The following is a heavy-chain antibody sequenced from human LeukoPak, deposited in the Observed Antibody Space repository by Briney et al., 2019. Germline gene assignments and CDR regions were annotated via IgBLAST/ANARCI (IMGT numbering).Heavy chain of an antibody. Sequence: PGGSLRLSCAASGFTFSSYGMHWVRQAPGKGLEWVAVIWYDGSNKYYADSVKGRFTISRDNSKNTLYLQMNSLRAEDTAVYYSAREGGYSGYALDYWGQGTLVTVSS. D-gene: IGHD5-12*01. V-gene: IGHV3-33*08. CDR1: GFTFSSYG. CDR3: AREGGYSGYALDY. J-gene: IGHJ4*02. CDR2: IWYDGSNK.